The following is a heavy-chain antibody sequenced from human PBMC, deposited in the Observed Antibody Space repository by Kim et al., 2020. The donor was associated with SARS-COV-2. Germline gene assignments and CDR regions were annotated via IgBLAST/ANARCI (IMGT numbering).Heavy chain of an antibody. CDR3: TTLISAASRGY. V-gene: IGHV3-15*01. D-gene: IGHD6-13*01. CDR1: GFPFSSFW. CDR2: IKSKASDEET. Sequence: GGSLRLSCAASGFPFSSFWMNWVRQAPGRGLEWVGRIKSKASDEETDYAAPVKGSFTMSRDKSKNTLHLQMNSLETEDTGDYYCTTLISAASRGYWGQGT. J-gene: IGHJ4*02.